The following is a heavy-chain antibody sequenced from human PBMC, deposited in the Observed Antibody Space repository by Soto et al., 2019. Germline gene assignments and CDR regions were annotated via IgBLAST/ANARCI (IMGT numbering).Heavy chain of an antibody. D-gene: IGHD4-17*01. Sequence: SVKVSCKASGGTFSSYAISWVRQAPGQGLEWMGGIIPIFGTANYAQKFQGRVTITADESTSTAYMELSILRSEATAVYYCARGYGDYYCYYGMDGWGQGTTVTVSS. CDR1: GGTFSSYA. V-gene: IGHV1-69*13. CDR2: IIPIFGTA. CDR3: ARGYGDYYCYYGMDG. J-gene: IGHJ6*02.